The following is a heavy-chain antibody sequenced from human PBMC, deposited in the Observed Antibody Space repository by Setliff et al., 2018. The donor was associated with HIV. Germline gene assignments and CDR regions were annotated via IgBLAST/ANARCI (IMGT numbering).Heavy chain of an antibody. CDR1: GFSINDYD. D-gene: IGHD6-13*01. J-gene: IGHJ4*02. CDR3: ATQTGFYNSHWYDY. Sequence: GGSLRLSCAASGFSINDYDMNWVRQAPGKGLEWVSDISSSGSTIYYADSVKGRFTIFRDNAKNSVFLQMNSLRAEDTGVYYCATQTGFYNSHWYDYWGQGTMVTVSS. V-gene: IGHV3-48*03. CDR2: ISSSGSTI.